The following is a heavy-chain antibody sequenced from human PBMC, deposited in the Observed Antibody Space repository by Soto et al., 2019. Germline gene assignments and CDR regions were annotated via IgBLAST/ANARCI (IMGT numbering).Heavy chain of an antibody. Sequence: QVQLVQSGAEVKKPGASVKVSCKASGYSLTDHYMHWVRQAPGQGLEWMGWINPNSGGTKYAQKFQDWVTLTRDTPISPAYMELLRLRSGDTAVYYCGTGLRCYQEYYFDYWVQGSLVTVSS. V-gene: IGHV1-2*04. D-gene: IGHD3-16*01. CDR2: INPNSGGT. J-gene: IGHJ4*02. CDR1: GYSLTDHY. CDR3: GTGLRCYQEYYFDY.